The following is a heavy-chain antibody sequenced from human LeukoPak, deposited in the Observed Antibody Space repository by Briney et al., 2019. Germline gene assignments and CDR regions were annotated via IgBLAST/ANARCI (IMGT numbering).Heavy chain of an antibody. J-gene: IGHJ4*02. Sequence: PGGSPRLSCAASGFTFSSYWMSWVCQAPGKGLEWVANIKQDGSEKYYVDSVKGRFTISRDNAKNSLYLQMNSLRAEDTAVYYCARDSWYGDYADYWGQGTLVTVSS. CDR3: ARDSWYGDYADY. CDR1: GFTFSSYW. V-gene: IGHV3-7*01. D-gene: IGHD4-17*01. CDR2: IKQDGSEK.